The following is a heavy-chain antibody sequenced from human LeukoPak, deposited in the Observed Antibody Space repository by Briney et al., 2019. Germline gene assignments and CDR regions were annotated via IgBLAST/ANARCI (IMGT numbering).Heavy chain of an antibody. CDR3: AREGSDGYLFDY. Sequence: SQTLSLTCAISGDSASSNIATWDWIRQSPSRGLEWLGRTYYRSKWYNDYAVSVKSRVTINPDTSKNQFSLQLNSVTPEDTAVYYCAREGSDGYLFDYWGQGSLVIVSS. CDR2: TYYRSKWYN. CDR1: GDSASSNIAT. J-gene: IGHJ4*02. D-gene: IGHD3-22*01. V-gene: IGHV6-1*01.